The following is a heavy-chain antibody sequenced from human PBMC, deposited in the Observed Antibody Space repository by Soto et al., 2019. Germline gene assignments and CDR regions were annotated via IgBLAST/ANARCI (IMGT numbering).Heavy chain of an antibody. CDR2: IIPIFGTA. CDR1: GGAFSSYA. Sequence: GASVKVSCKASGGAFSSYAISWVRQAPGQGVEWMGGIIPIFGTANYAQKFQGRVTITADESTSTAYMELSSLRSEDTAVSYCARDRPIRGYSYGTRPFDYWGQGTLVTVSS. J-gene: IGHJ4*02. V-gene: IGHV1-69*13. CDR3: ARDRPIRGYSYGTRPFDY. D-gene: IGHD5-18*01.